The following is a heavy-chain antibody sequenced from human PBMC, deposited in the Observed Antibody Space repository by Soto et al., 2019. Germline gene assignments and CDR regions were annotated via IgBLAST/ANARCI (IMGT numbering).Heavy chain of an antibody. CDR1: GGPFSTYA. Sequence: QLVQSGAEVKKPGSSVKVSCKASGGPFSTYAISWVRQAPGQGLEWMGGIIPIFGTANYAQRFMGRVTISADDSTSTAYMELRSPTSDDTAVYYCAKALTMASPNWCDPWGQGNQVTFSA. CDR2: IIPIFGTA. D-gene: IGHD3-10*01. J-gene: IGHJ5*02. V-gene: IGHV1-69*01. CDR3: AKALTMASPNWCDP.